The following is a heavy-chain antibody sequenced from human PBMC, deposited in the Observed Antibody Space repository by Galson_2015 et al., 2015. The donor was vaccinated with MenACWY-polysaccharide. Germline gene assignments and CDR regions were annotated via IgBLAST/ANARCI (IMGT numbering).Heavy chain of an antibody. CDR3: TRTAAAGQGYFDY. CDR2: IDWNDGK. CDR1: GFSLSTTGLR. J-gene: IGHJ4*03. Sequence: ALLKPAQTLTLTCTFSGFSLSTTGLRVSWIRQPPGKALEWLARIDWNDGKFYSTSLKTRLTISKDTSKNQVVLTMSNMDPVDTATYYCTRTAAAGQGYFDYWGQGTQVTVSS. D-gene: IGHD6-13*01. V-gene: IGHV2-70*04.